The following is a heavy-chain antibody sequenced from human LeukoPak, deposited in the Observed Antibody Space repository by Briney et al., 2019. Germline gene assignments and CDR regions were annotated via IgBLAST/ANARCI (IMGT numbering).Heavy chain of an antibody. Sequence: GESLKISCKGSGYSFTNYWIGWVRQMPGKGLEWMGIIYPGDSDTTYKPSFQGQVTISAVKSISTAYLQWSSLKASDTAMYYCARSRAETVPVWGSYRHHDAFDIWGQGTMVTVSS. V-gene: IGHV5-51*01. CDR2: IYPGDSDT. CDR3: ARSRAETVPVWGSYRHHDAFDI. CDR1: GYSFTNYW. J-gene: IGHJ3*02. D-gene: IGHD3-16*02.